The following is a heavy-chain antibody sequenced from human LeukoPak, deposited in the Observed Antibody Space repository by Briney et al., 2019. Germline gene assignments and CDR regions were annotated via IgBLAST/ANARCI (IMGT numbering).Heavy chain of an antibody. CDR3: ARDYSYPDY. V-gene: IGHV4-4*07. Sequence: SETLSLTCSVSGASIRAYHWSWIRQPAGKGLEWIGRIYSSGRTNYIPSLKSRLTMSVDTSKNQFSLKLNSVTAADTAVYYCARDYSYPDYWGQGTLVTVSS. J-gene: IGHJ4*02. CDR1: GASIRAYH. CDR2: IYSSGRT. D-gene: IGHD5-18*01.